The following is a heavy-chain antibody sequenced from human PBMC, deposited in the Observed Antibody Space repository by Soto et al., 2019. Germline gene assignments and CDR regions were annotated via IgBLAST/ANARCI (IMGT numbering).Heavy chain of an antibody. CDR1: GYTFTNYW. J-gene: IGHJ5*02. D-gene: IGHD2-2*01. Sequence: PGESLKISCEGSGYTFTNYWIAWVRQMPGKGLEWMGIVNPDDSTTTYSQSFQGQVIISADKSVRSAYLQWSSLKDSDTATYYCVRRFCSGTTCRFNWFDTWGQGTLVTVSS. V-gene: IGHV5-51*01. CDR3: VRRFCSGTTCRFNWFDT. CDR2: VNPDDSTT.